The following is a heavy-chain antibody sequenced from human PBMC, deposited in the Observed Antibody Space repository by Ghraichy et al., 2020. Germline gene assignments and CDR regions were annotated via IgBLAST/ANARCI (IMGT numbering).Heavy chain of an antibody. CDR3: AKGDYYDSSGVIDY. J-gene: IGHJ4*02. CDR2: IRYDGSNK. D-gene: IGHD3-22*01. Sequence: GESLNISCAASGFTFSSYGMHWVRQAPGKGLEWVAFIRYDGSNKYYADSVKGRFTISRDNSKNTLYLQMNSLRAEDTAVYYCAKGDYYDSSGVIDYWGQGTLVTVSS. V-gene: IGHV3-30*02. CDR1: GFTFSSYG.